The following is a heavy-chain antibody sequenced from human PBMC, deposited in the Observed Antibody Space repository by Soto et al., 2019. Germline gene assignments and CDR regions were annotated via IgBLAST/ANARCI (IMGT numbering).Heavy chain of an antibody. D-gene: IGHD3-22*01. CDR3: ARDHHSYYDTSGYYPYFDF. Sequence: SETLSLTCTVSGGSVNTAPYHWSWIRQSPRNGLEWIGNIYYTGSTNYNPSFESRVAISLDTSNNQFSLRLTSLTAADTAVYFCARDHHSYYDTSGYYPYFDFWGQGTLVTVS. V-gene: IGHV4-61*01. J-gene: IGHJ4*02. CDR1: GGSVNTAPYH. CDR2: IYYTGST.